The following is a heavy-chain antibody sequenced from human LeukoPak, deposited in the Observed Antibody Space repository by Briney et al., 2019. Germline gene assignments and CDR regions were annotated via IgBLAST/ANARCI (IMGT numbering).Heavy chain of an antibody. J-gene: IGHJ6*02. CDR2: VGTASDT. CDR1: GFTYSSYH. Sequence: PGGSLRLSCGAPGFTYSSYHMHGLRHATGKGREGVAAVGTASDTYYPDSVKCRFTITRETAKNSLYLQMNSLRAGDTAVYYGARGDGMDVWGQGNTITVSS. V-gene: IGHV3-13*01. CDR3: ARGDGMDV.